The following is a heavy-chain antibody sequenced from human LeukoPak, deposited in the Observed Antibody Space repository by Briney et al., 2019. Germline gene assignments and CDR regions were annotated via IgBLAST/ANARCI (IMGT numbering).Heavy chain of an antibody. CDR2: IYDSGST. CDR1: GXSISSYY. CDR3: ARQSISGSSLSYFDY. D-gene: IGHD3-22*01. V-gene: IGHV4-59*01. Sequence: SETLSLTCTVSGXSISSYYWSWIRQPPGKGLEWIGNIYDSGSTNYNPSLKSRVTISVDTSKNQCSLKLSSVTAADTAVYYCARQSISGSSLSYFDYWGQGTLVNVSS. J-gene: IGHJ4*02.